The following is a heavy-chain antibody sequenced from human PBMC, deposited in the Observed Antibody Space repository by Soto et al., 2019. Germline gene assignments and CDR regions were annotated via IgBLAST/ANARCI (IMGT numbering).Heavy chain of an antibody. CDR2: ISYDGSNK. CDR1: GFTFSSYA. V-gene: IGHV3-30-3*01. Sequence: QVQLVESGGGVVQPGRSLRLSCAASGFTFSSYAMHWVRQAPGKGVEWVAVISYDGSNKYYADSVKGRFTISRDNSKNTLYLQMNSLRAEDTAVYYCARAQRGYSYGPAPFDYWGQGTLVTVSS. CDR3: ARAQRGYSYGPAPFDY. J-gene: IGHJ4*02. D-gene: IGHD5-18*01.